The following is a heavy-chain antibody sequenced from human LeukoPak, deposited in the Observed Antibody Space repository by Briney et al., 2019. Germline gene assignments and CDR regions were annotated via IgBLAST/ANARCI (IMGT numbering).Heavy chain of an antibody. CDR1: GFTFSSYN. J-gene: IGHJ4*02. Sequence: GGSLRLSCAASGFTFSSYNMSWVRQAPGKGLEWVSSISSSTNYIYYADSVKGRFAISRDNPKNSLYLQMNSLRAEDTAMYYCARQEDDYNFGYWGQGTLVTVSS. D-gene: IGHD5-24*01. V-gene: IGHV3-21*01. CDR3: ARQEDDYNFGY. CDR2: ISSSTNYI.